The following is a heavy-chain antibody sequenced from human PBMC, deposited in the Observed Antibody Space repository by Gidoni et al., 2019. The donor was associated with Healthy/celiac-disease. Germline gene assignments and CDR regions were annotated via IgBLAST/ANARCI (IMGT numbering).Heavy chain of an antibody. V-gene: IGHV1-18*01. Sequence: QVQLVLSGAELKTPGASVKVSCKASGYTLTSYGISWLRQAPDQGLEWRGWISAYTGNTNYAQKLQGRVTMTTDTSTSTAYRELRSLRSDDTAVYYCARVMITFGGVIVINDYWGQGTLVTVSS. CDR2: ISAYTGNT. D-gene: IGHD3-16*02. CDR1: GYTLTSYG. CDR3: ARVMITFGGVIVINDY. J-gene: IGHJ4*02.